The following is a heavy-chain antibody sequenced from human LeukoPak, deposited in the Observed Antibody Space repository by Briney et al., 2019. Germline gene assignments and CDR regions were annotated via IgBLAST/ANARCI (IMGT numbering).Heavy chain of an antibody. J-gene: IGHJ5*02. D-gene: IGHD2-2*01. Sequence: SXXXSXXCTXXGXXISSXSXXWGWIRQPPGKGLXWIGSIYYSGSTYYNPSLKSRVTISVDTSKNQFSLKLSSVTAADTAVYYCANQDCSRTSCYFAWFDPWGQGTLVTVSS. CDR1: GXXISSXSXX. V-gene: IGHV4-39*01. CDR2: IYYSGST. CDR3: ANQDCSRTSCYFAWFDP.